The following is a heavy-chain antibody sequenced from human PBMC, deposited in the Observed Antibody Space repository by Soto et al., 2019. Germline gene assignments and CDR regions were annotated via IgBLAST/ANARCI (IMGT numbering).Heavy chain of an antibody. CDR1: GGTFSSYA. V-gene: IGHV1-69*13. D-gene: IGHD5-18*01. CDR2: IIPIFGTA. CDR3: ARDSGGFGGGYSYGCAAGGFDY. J-gene: IGHJ4*02. Sequence: GASVKVSCKASGGTFSSYAISWVRQAPGQGLEWMGGIIPIFGTANYAQKFQGRVTITADESTSTAYMELSSLRSEDTAVYYCARDSGGFGGGYSYGCAAGGFDYWGQGTLVTVSS.